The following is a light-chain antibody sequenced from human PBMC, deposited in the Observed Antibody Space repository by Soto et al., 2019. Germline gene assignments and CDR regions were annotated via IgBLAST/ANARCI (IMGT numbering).Light chain of an antibody. V-gene: IGLV2-8*01. CDR3: NSYAGSNTYV. J-gene: IGLJ1*01. CDR2: EVG. CDR1: KXDIGVYHF. Sequence: QSALTKPPSASGSPGKSVTISCTGTKXDIGVYHFVSWYQHHPGKAPRLIIYEVGHRPSGVSDRFSGSKSGNTASLTVSGLQAADEADYFCNSYAGSNTYVFGSGTKVTVL.